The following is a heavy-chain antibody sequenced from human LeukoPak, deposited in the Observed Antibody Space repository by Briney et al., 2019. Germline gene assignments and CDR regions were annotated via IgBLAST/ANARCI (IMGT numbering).Heavy chain of an antibody. V-gene: IGHV1-46*01. CDR3: AREVVVAADASYDAFDI. D-gene: IGHD2-15*01. Sequence: ASVKVSCKASGYIFTSYYMHWMRQAPGQGLEWMGIINPSGGSTSYAQKFQGRVTMTRDMSTSTVYMELSSLRSEDTAVYYCAREVVVAADASYDAFDIWGQGTMVTVSS. CDR2: INPSGGST. J-gene: IGHJ3*02. CDR1: GYIFTSYY.